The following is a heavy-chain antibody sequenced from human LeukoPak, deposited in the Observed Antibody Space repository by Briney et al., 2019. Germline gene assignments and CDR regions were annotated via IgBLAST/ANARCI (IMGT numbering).Heavy chain of an antibody. Sequence: GASVKVSCKASGYTFTVYYMHWVRQAPGQGLEWMGWINPNSGGTNYAQKFQGRVTMTRDTSISTAYMELSRLRSDDTAVYYCARENIAAAGTRGDYWGQGTLVTVSS. CDR2: INPNSGGT. J-gene: IGHJ4*02. D-gene: IGHD6-13*01. V-gene: IGHV1-2*02. CDR3: ARENIAAAGTRGDY. CDR1: GYTFTVYY.